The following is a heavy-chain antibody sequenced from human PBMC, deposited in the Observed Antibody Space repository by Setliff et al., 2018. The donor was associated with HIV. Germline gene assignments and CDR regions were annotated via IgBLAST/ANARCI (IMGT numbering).Heavy chain of an antibody. D-gene: IGHD2-2*01. Sequence: SETLSLTCAVSGYSISSGYYWSWIRQPAGKGLEWIGRIYTSGSTNYNPSLKSRVTISVDTSKNQFSLTLISVTASDTAVYYCARGPSGRAPAPARAPHYYGLDLWGPGTTVTVSS. CDR1: GYSISSGYY. CDR3: ARGPSGRAPAPARAPHYYGLDL. CDR2: IYTSGST. J-gene: IGHJ6*01. V-gene: IGHV4-61*02.